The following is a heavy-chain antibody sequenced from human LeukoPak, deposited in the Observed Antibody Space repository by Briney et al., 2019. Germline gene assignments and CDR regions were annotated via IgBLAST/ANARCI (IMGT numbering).Heavy chain of an antibody. CDR1: GFTFSGYA. V-gene: IGHV3-23*01. Sequence: GGSLRLSCAASGFTFSGYAMSWVRQAPGEGLEWVSAISGSGGSTYYADSVKGRFTISRDNSKNTLYLQMNSLRAEDTAVYYCAKDWEGIAVAQTDYWGQGTLVTVSS. CDR3: AKDWEGIAVAQTDY. J-gene: IGHJ4*02. D-gene: IGHD6-19*01. CDR2: ISGSGGST.